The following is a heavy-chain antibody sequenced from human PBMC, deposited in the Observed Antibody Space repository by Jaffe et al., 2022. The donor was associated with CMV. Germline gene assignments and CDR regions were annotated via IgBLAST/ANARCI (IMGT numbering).Heavy chain of an antibody. CDR3: ARGHGGCSGGSCYSALNLYYYYGMDV. CDR2: IIPIFGTA. Sequence: QVQLVQSGAEVKKPGSSVKVSCKASGGTFSSYAISWVRQAPGQGLEWMGGIIPIFGTANYAQKFQGRVTITADESTSTAYMELSSLRSEDTAVYYCARGHGGCSGGSCYSALNLYYYYGMDVWGQGTTVTVSS. CDR1: GGTFSSYA. D-gene: IGHD2-15*01. V-gene: IGHV1-69*01. J-gene: IGHJ6*02.